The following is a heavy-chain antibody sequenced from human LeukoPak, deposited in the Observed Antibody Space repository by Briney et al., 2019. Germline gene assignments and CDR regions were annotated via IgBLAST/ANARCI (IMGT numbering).Heavy chain of an antibody. V-gene: IGHV3-48*03. J-gene: IGHJ4*02. CDR1: GFTFSSYE. CDR2: ISRTGNSI. D-gene: IGHD6-13*01. Sequence: GGSLRLSCAASGFTFSSYEFNWVRQAPGKGLEWISYISRTGNSIYYADSVKGRFTISRDSAKNSLYLQMNSLRAEDTAVYYCARGPYSSNWYVDYWGQGTLVTVAS. CDR3: ARGPYSSNWYVDY.